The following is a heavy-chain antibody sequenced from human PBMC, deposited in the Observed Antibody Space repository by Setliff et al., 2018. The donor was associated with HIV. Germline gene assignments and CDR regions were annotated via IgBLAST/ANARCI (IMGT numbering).Heavy chain of an antibody. D-gene: IGHD6-19*01. CDR1: GGSINTSSYY. CDR2: IYHDGTT. V-gene: IGHV4-39*07. Sequence: SETLSLTCSVSGGSINTSSYYWAWVRQPPGNELEWIGSIYHDGTTHYRSSLRSRAAISIDTSKSQISLKVRSVTAADTAVYFCAGHPVTSGWLSPNWFDPWGQGILVTVSS. CDR3: AGHPVTSGWLSPNWFDP. J-gene: IGHJ5*01.